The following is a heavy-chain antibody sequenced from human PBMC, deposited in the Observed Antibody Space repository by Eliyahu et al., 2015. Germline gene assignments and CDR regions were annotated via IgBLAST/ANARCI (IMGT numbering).Heavy chain of an antibody. D-gene: IGHD2-21*02. Sequence: EVQLVESGGGLVKPGGSLRLSCAASGFTFSSYSMNWVRQAPGKGLEWVASISSSSSYIYYADSVKGRFTISRDNAKNSLYLQMNSLRAEDTAVYYCARPYCGGDCFNDAFDIWGQGTMVTVSS. V-gene: IGHV3-21*01. CDR2: ISSSSSYI. J-gene: IGHJ3*02. CDR3: ARPYCGGDCFNDAFDI. CDR1: GFTFSSYS.